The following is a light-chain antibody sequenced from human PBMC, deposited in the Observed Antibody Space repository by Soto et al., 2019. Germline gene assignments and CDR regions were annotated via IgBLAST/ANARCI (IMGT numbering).Light chain of an antibody. Sequence: DIQIAQAPSPLSASVGDRVTITCRASQSLSNRLAWYQQKPGKAPKVLIYDASSLESGVPSRFSGSGSGTHFILTISSLQPDDFATYYCHYYSAVWTFGQGTKVDIK. J-gene: IGKJ1*01. V-gene: IGKV1-5*01. CDR2: DAS. CDR3: HYYSAVWT. CDR1: QSLSNR.